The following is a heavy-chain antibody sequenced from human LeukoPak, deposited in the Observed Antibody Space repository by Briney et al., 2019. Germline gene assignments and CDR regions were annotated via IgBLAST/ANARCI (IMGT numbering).Heavy chain of an antibody. CDR2: ISSSSSYI. J-gene: IGHJ4*02. Sequence: GGSLRLSCAASGFTFSSYSMNWVRQAPGKGLEWVSSISSSSSYIYYADSVKGRFTISRDNAKNSLYLQMNSLKTEDTGIYYCTTDLEWVGGSYWGQGALVTVSS. CDR1: GFTFSSYS. V-gene: IGHV3-21*04. D-gene: IGHD6-19*01. CDR3: TTDLEWVGGSY.